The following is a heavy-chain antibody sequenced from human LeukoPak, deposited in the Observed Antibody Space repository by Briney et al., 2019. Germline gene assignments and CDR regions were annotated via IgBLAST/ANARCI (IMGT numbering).Heavy chain of an antibody. Sequence: ASVKVSCKAPGGTFSSYAISWVRQAPGQGLEWMGRIIPIFGTANYAQKFQGRVTITTDESTSTAYMELSSLRSEDTAVYYCAVRDYGDYAPDYWGQGTLVTVSS. D-gene: IGHD4-17*01. V-gene: IGHV1-69*05. CDR1: GGTFSSYA. CDR2: IIPIFGTA. J-gene: IGHJ4*02. CDR3: AVRDYGDYAPDY.